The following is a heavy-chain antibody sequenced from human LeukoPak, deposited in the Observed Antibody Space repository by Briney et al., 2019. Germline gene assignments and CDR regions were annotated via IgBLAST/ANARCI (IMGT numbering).Heavy chain of an antibody. CDR3: ARGLMMEVACRGEFHY. D-gene: IGHD3-16*01. CDR1: GGSISRYY. Sequence: SETLSLTCTVSGGSISRYYWSWIRQPPGQGLEWIGYIYYSGSTIYNPSLKSRVTISVDTSKNQFSLKLSSVTAADTAVYYCARGLMMEVACRGEFHYWGQGTLVTVSS. V-gene: IGHV4-59*01. CDR2: IYYSGST. J-gene: IGHJ4*02.